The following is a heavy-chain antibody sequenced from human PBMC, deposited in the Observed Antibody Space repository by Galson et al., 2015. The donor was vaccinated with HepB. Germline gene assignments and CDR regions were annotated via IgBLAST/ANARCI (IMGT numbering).Heavy chain of an antibody. CDR2: MNPNSGNT. Sequence: SVKVSCKASGYTFTSYDINWVRQATGQGLEWMGWMNPNSGNTGYAQKFQGRVTMTRNTSISTAYMELSSLRSEDTAVYYCASVLMYSSSSLLGRVRNYYYYYHMDVWGKGTTVTVSS. CDR1: GYTFTSYD. D-gene: IGHD6-6*01. V-gene: IGHV1-8*01. CDR3: ASVLMYSSSSLLGRVRNYYYYYHMDV. J-gene: IGHJ6*03.